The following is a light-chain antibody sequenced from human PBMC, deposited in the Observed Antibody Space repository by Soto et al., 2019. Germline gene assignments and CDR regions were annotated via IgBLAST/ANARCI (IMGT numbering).Light chain of an antibody. V-gene: IGKV1-9*01. CDR3: QQLNSFPIT. CDR2: AAS. Sequence: DIQLTQAPSFLSASAGDRVTITCRASQVISSYLAWYQQKPGRAPKLLIYAASTLQSGVPSRFSGSGSGTEFTLTITSLQPEDFATYYCQQLNSFPITFGQGTRRENK. CDR1: QVISSY. J-gene: IGKJ5*01.